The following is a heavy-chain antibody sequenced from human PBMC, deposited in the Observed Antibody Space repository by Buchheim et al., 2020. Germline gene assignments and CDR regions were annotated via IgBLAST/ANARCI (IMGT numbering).Heavy chain of an antibody. CDR2: IRHGGST. Sequence: QVQLQESGPGLVKPSGTLSLTCDVSGDSMSSHDWWSWARQPPGKGLEWIGEIRHGGSTNYSPSLKGRVTISVDKSKNHFSLKLSSVTAADTAVYYCARNGYYNMDVWGQGTT. CDR1: GDSMSSHDW. D-gene: IGHD2-8*01. V-gene: IGHV4-4*02. CDR3: ARNGYYNMDV. J-gene: IGHJ6*02.